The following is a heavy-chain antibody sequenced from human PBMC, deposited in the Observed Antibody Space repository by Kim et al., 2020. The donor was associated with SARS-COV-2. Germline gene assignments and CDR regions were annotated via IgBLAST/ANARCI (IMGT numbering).Heavy chain of an antibody. J-gene: IGHJ4*02. CDR3: ARVPVGVIWRMGYFDY. CDR1: GGSVSSGSYY. V-gene: IGHV4-61*01. Sequence: SETLSLTCTVSGGSVSSGSYYWSWIRQPPGKGLEWIGYIYYSGSTNYNPSLKSRVTISVDTSKNQFSLKLSSVTAADTAVYYCARVPVGVIWRMGYFDYWGQGTLVTVSS. D-gene: IGHD3-3*01. CDR2: IYYSGST.